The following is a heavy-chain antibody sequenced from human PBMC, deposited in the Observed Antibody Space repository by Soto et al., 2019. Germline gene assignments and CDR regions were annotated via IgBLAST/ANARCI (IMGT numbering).Heavy chain of an antibody. CDR3: ARIGQGRLYDNSGYYSLIHGMDV. J-gene: IGHJ6*02. CDR1: GYSFTSYF. CDR2: IYPGDSGT. D-gene: IGHD3-22*01. V-gene: IGHV5-51*01. Sequence: GESLKISCKGSGYSFTSYFIAWVRQMPGKGLEWMGIIYPGDSGTKYSPSFQGQVTISADKSSSTAFLQWSSLKASDTATYYCARIGQGRLYDNSGYYSLIHGMDVWGQGTTVTVSS.